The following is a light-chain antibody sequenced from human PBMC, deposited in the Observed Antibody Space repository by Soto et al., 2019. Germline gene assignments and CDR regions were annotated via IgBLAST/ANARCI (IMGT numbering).Light chain of an antibody. J-gene: IGKJ1*01. V-gene: IGKV1-5*01. CDR2: NAS. Sequence: DIQMTQSPSTLSASVGDRVTITCRASQSISSWLAWYQQKPGKAPKLLIYNASSLKSGVPSRFSGSGSGTEFTLTISSLQPDDLATYYCQHYNSFPRTFGQGTKVEIK. CDR1: QSISSW. CDR3: QHYNSFPRT.